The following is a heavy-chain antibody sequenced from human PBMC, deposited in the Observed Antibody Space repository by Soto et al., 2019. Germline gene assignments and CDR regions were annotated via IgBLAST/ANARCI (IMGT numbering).Heavy chain of an antibody. CDR1: GFIFSTYA. D-gene: IGHD2-2*02. CDR3: PSSLLLYTTPWYLTVCD. J-gene: IGHJ4*02. V-gene: IGHV3-30-3*01. Sequence: AVGSLRLSCAAYGFIFSTYAMHWVRQAPGKGLEWVAVISYDGSKKYYADSVKDRLTISRDNSKNTLYLQMNSKRAEDTAVYYYPSSLLLYTTPWYLTVCDCGQGALVTLSS. CDR2: ISYDGSKK.